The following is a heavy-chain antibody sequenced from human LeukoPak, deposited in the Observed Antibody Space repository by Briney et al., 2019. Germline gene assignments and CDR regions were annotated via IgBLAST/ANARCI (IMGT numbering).Heavy chain of an antibody. CDR2: ISGGGGST. CDR3: AKAQEDIVVVVAAYGNDY. J-gene: IGHJ4*02. CDR1: GFTVSSYA. Sequence: GGSLRLSCAASGFTVSSYAMSWVRQAPGKGLEWVSAISGGGGSTYYADSVKGRFTISRDNSKNTLYLQMNSLRAEDTAVYYCAKAQEDIVVVVAAYGNDYWGQGTLVTVSS. V-gene: IGHV3-23*01. D-gene: IGHD2-15*01.